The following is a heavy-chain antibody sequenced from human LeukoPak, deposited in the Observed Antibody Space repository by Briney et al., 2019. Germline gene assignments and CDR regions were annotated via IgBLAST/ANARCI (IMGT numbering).Heavy chain of an antibody. Sequence: GGSLRLSCAASGFTFSSYAMHWVRQAPGKGLEWVAVISYDGSNKYYADSVEGRFTISRDNSKNTLYLQMNSLRAEDTAVYYCAREVSCSSTSCYYSVEAFDIWGQGTMVTVSS. V-gene: IGHV3-30-3*01. CDR1: GFTFSSYA. CDR2: ISYDGSNK. D-gene: IGHD2-2*01. J-gene: IGHJ3*02. CDR3: AREVSCSSTSCYYSVEAFDI.